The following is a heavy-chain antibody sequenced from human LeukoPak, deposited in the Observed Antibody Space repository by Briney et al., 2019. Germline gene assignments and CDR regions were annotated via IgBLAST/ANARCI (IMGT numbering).Heavy chain of an antibody. Sequence: GGSLRLSCVASGFTFSIYSMNWVRQAPGKGLEWISYISGSSSTTYYADSVKGRFTISRDNAKKSPYLHMNSLRDEDTAVYYCARMFNSDWSPLDNWGQGTLVTVSS. D-gene: IGHD6-19*01. CDR3: ARMFNSDWSPLDN. J-gene: IGHJ4*02. CDR1: GFTFSIYS. V-gene: IGHV3-48*02. CDR2: ISGSSSTT.